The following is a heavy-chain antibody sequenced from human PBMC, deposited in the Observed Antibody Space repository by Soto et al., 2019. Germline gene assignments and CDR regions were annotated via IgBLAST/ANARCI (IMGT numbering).Heavy chain of an antibody. D-gene: IGHD3-22*01. CDR1: GFTFGDFD. CDR3: ARDLEGYYADL. CDR2: INSRSTYT. V-gene: IGHV3-11*06. J-gene: IGHJ5*02. Sequence: QVYLVESGGGLVKPGGSLRLSCVTSGFTFGDFDMSWMRQAPGKGLEWVSHINSRSTYTNYADSVKGRFTVSRDNAKNSLSLQMNSLRVEDTAVYYCARDLEGYYADLWGQGTQVTVSP.